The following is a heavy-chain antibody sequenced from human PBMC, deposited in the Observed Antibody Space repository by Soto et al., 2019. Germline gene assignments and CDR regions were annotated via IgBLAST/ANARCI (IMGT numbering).Heavy chain of an antibody. CDR1: GGSISSNNW. J-gene: IGHJ4*02. V-gene: IGHV4-4*02. D-gene: IGHD4-4*01. CDR2: IYHSGDT. Sequence: QVQLQESGPRLVKPSGTLSLTCTVSGGSISSNNWWTWVRQPPGKGLEWIGEIYHSGDTNYKPSLESLVSISVDKSKNQISLRLNSLTAADTAVYYCARETYSNYGGWIDYWGQGALVTVSS. CDR3: ARETYSNYGGWIDY.